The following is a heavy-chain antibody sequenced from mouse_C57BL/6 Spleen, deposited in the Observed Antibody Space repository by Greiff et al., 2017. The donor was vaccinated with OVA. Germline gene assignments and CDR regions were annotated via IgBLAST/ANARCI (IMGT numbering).Heavy chain of an antibody. CDR2: ISSGGSYT. V-gene: IGHV5-6*01. CDR1: GFTFSSYG. Sequence: EVMLVESGGDLVKPGGSLKLSCAASGFTFSSYGMSWVRQTPDKRLEWVATISSGGSYTYYPDSVKGRFTISRDNAKNTLYLQMSSLKSEDTAMYYCARQGGSGYYFDYWGQGTTLTVSS. J-gene: IGHJ2*01. D-gene: IGHD3-2*02. CDR3: ARQGGSGYYFDY.